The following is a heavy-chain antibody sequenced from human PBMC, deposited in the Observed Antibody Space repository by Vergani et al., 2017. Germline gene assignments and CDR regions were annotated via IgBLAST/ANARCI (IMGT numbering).Heavy chain of an antibody. V-gene: IGHV1-18*01. J-gene: IGHJ3*02. CDR3: ARVPRRFGELFAPFDAFDI. CDR1: GYTFTSYG. D-gene: IGHD3-10*01. Sequence: QVQLVQSGAEVKKPGASVKVSCKASGYTFTSYGISWVRQAPGQGLEWMGWISAYNGNTNYAQKLQGRVTMTTDTSTSTAYMEMRSLRSDDTAVYYCARVPRRFGELFAPFDAFDIWGQGTMVTVSS. CDR2: ISAYNGNT.